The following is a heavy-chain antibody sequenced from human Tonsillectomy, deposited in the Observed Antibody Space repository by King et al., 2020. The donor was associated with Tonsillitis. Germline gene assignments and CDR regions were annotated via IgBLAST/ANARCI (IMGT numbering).Heavy chain of an antibody. D-gene: IGHD7-27*01. V-gene: IGHV4-4*02. CDR2: IYHSGSP. CDR3: ARDLLTGDAFDI. CDR1: GGSISSSNW. J-gene: IGHJ3*02. Sequence: VQLQESGPGLVKPSGTLSLTCAVSGGSISSSNWWSWVGQPPGKGLEWIGEIYHSGSPNYNPSLNSRATISVDKSKNPFSLKLSSVTAAGTAVYYCARDLLTGDAFDIWGQGTMVTVSS.